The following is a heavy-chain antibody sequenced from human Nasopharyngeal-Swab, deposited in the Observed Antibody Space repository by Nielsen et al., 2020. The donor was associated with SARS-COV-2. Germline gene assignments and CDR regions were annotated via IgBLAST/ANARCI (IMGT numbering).Heavy chain of an antibody. Sequence: SETLSLTCAPPDGSSAGHHRNCIGHSQGTGLDGIGEISASGSTSSQPSLKGRVTISLDKSKMQFSLKMTSLTAADTAVYYCARGAESTTPNYVHYGLDVWGQGTTVTVSS. CDR2: ISASGST. CDR3: ARGAESTTPNYVHYGLDV. V-gene: IGHV4-34*01. J-gene: IGHJ6*02. CDR1: DGSSAGHH. D-gene: IGHD1-14*01.